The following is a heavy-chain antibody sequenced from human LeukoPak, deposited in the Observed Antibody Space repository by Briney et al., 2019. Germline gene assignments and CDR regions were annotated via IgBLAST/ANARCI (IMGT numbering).Heavy chain of an antibody. D-gene: IGHD7-27*01. J-gene: IGHJ4*02. CDR1: GGSISSYY. CDR3: ARKTGDLYYFDY. CDR2: TSYSGRT. V-gene: IGHV4-59*01. Sequence: PSETLSLTCTVSGGSISSYYWSWIRQPPGKGLEWIGYTSYSGRTNYNPSLKSRVTISVDTSKNQFSLRLSSVTAADTAVYYCARKTGDLYYFDYWGQGTLVTVSS.